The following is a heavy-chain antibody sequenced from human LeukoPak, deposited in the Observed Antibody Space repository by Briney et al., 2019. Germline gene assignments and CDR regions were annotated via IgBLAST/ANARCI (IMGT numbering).Heavy chain of an antibody. CDR2: INERGTDS. J-gene: IGHJ4*02. D-gene: IGHD1-1*01. V-gene: IGHV3-74*03. CDR1: VFTFSGHW. Sequence: GGSLRLSCTASVFTFSGHWIHWVRQPPGMGLVWVSRINERGTDSMYAESVKGRFTISRDNDKNTVYLQMNSLRAEDTAVYYCVRDETLWTLDWWGQGTLVSVSS. CDR3: VRDETLWTLDW.